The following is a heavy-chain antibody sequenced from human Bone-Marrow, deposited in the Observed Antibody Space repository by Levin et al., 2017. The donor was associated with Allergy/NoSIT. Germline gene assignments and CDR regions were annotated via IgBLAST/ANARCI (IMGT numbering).Heavy chain of an antibody. CDR3: ARVFSRELAYNRYFGMDL. CDR2: ISTSSTYI. V-gene: IGHV3-21*04. Sequence: ASVKVSCAASGFTFSTYYVTWVRQAPGKGLEWVSSISTSSTYIYYADSVKGRFTISRDNAKNSVYLRISRLRAEDTAVYHCARVFSRELAYNRYFGMDLWGQGTTVTVSS. CDR1: GFTFSTYY. D-gene: IGHD3-10*01. J-gene: IGHJ6*02.